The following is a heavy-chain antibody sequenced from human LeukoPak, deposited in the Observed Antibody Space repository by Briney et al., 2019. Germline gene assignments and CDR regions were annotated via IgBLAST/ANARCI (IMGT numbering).Heavy chain of an antibody. CDR3: VRVGGYSCYDPRGYFDY. D-gene: IGHD5-12*01. CDR2: INTNNGGT. J-gene: IGHJ4*02. Sequence: ASVKVSCKASGYTFTGYLLHWVRQAPGQGLEGMGWINTNNGGTNYAQSFQGRVTLTRDRAITTVYMELSRLRSDDTAVYYCVRVGGYSCYDPRGYFDYWGQGTLVTVSS. CDR1: GYTFTGYL. V-gene: IGHV1-2*02.